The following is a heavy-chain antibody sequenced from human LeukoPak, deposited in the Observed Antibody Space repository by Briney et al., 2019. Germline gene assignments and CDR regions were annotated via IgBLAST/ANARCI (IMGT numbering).Heavy chain of an antibody. CDR1: GYTFTNYG. Sequence: ASVKVSCKASGYTFTNYGISWVRQAPGQGLEWMGWTSTHNANVNYAQNFQGRITMTTDTSTTTGYMELRSLRSDDTAVYYCARIGVSVSAAGRYTDAFDIWGQGTMVTVSS. CDR2: TSTHNANV. CDR3: ARIGVSVSAAGRYTDAFDI. J-gene: IGHJ3*02. D-gene: IGHD6-13*01. V-gene: IGHV1-18*01.